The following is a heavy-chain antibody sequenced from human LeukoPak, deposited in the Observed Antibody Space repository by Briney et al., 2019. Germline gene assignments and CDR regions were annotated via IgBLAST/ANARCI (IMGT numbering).Heavy chain of an antibody. CDR1: GGSISSSSYY. D-gene: IGHD3-3*01. V-gene: IGHV4-39*01. CDR3: ASSYYDFWSGYYANWFDP. Sequence: PSETLSLTCTVSGGSISSSSYYWGWIRQPPGKGLEWIGSIKVSGSTYYNPSLKSRVTISVDTSKNQFSLKLSSVTAADTAVYYCASSYYDFWSGYYANWFDPWGQGTLFTVSS. CDR2: IKVSGST. J-gene: IGHJ5*02.